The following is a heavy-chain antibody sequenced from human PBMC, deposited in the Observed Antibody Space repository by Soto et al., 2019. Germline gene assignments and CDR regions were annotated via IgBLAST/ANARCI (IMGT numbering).Heavy chain of an antibody. J-gene: IGHJ4*02. D-gene: IGHD7-27*01. CDR3: AKNWNWGSLVH. CDR2: INHTGST. Sequence: PSETLSLTCAVYGGSFSDYYWTWIRQPPGKGLEWIGEINHTGSTNYNPSLKSRVTISVDTPKNQFSLKLSSVTAADTAVYYCAKNWNWGSLVHWGQGTLVTVSS. CDR1: GGSFSDYY. V-gene: IGHV4-34*01.